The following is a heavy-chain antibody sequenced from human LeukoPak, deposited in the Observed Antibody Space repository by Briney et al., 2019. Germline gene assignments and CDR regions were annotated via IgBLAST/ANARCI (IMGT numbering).Heavy chain of an antibody. J-gene: IGHJ3*02. CDR3: ARDPGYNWKRSDAFDI. Sequence: PGGSLRLSCAASGFTFSDYYMSWIRQAPGKGLEWVSYISSSGSTIYYADSVKGRFTISRDNAKNSLYLQMNSLRAEDTAVYYCARDPGYNWKRSDAFDIWGQGTMVTVSS. V-gene: IGHV3-11*04. CDR2: ISSSGSTI. D-gene: IGHD1-20*01. CDR1: GFTFSDYY.